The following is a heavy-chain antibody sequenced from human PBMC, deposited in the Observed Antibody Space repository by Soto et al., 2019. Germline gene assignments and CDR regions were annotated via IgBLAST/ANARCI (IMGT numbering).Heavy chain of an antibody. Sequence: EVQLVESGGGLVKPGGSLRLSCAASGFTFSSYSMNWVRQAPGKGLEWVSSISSSSSYIYYADSVKGRFTISRDNAKNSLNLQMNSLRAEDTAVYYCARAPDYYGSSPYFDYWGQGTLVTVSS. V-gene: IGHV3-21*01. CDR2: ISSSSSYI. D-gene: IGHD3-10*01. CDR1: GFTFSSYS. J-gene: IGHJ4*02. CDR3: ARAPDYYGSSPYFDY.